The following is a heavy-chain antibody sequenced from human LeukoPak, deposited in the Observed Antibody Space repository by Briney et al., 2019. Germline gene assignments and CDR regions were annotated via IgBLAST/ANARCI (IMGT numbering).Heavy chain of an antibody. CDR1: GFTFSSYS. D-gene: IGHD3-3*01. CDR2: ISSSSSYI. Sequence: GGSLRLSCAASGFTFSSYSMTWVRQAPGKGLEWVSSISSSSSYIYYADSVKGRFTISRDNAKNSLYLQMNSLRAEDTAVYYCARDRGYDFWSGYYLLTTWGQGTLVTVSS. J-gene: IGHJ5*02. CDR3: ARDRGYDFWSGYYLLTT. V-gene: IGHV3-21*01.